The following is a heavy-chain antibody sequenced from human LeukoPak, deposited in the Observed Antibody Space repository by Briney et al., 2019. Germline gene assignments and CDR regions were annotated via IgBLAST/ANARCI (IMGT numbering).Heavy chain of an antibody. Sequence: GGSLRLSCAASGFTFSSYIMNWVRQAPGKGLEWVASISRNSTYIHYADSVKGRFTISRDNARNSLFLQMNSVRAEDTAIYYCASDEGNYFDYWGQGTLVTVSS. CDR3: ASDEGNYFDY. J-gene: IGHJ4*02. CDR2: ISRNSTYI. CDR1: GFTFSSYI. V-gene: IGHV3-21*01.